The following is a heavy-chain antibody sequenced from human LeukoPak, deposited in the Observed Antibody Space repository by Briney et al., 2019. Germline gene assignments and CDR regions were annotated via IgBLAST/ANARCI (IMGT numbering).Heavy chain of an antibody. CDR2: IKQDGSER. J-gene: IGHJ4*02. V-gene: IGHV3-7*04. CDR3: ARAPSSWYGDF. CDR1: GFTFSSYW. D-gene: IGHD6-13*01. Sequence: GGSLRLSCEASGFTFSSYWMSWVRQALGKGLEWVANIKQDGSERYYVDSVKGRFTISRDNAKNSLYLQMNSLRAEDRAVYYCARAPSSWYGDFWGQGTLVTVSS.